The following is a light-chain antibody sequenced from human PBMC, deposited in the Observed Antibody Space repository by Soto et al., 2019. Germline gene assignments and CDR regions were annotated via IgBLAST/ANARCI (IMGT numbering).Light chain of an antibody. V-gene: IGKV3-11*01. CDR2: DAS. J-gene: IGKJ5*01. Sequence: EIVMTKSPATVSVSKGERATLSCRATQSVSSYLAWYQQKPGQAPRLLIYDASNRATGIPARFSGSGSGTDFTLTIRSLEPEDFTVYYCPQRTNWPPSFAQGTRLEIK. CDR1: QSVSSY. CDR3: PQRTNWPPS.